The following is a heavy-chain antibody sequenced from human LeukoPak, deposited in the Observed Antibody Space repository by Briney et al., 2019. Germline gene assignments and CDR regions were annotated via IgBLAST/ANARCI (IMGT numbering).Heavy chain of an antibody. CDR3: ARDSSGAYSSGCYVAFGI. D-gene: IGHD6-19*01. J-gene: IGHJ3*02. V-gene: IGHV1-3*01. CDR1: GYTFTSYA. Sequence: ASVKVSCKASGYTFTSYAMHWVRQAPGQRLEWMGWINAGNGNTKYSQKFQGRVTITRDTSASTAYMELSSLRSEDTAVYYCARDSSGAYSSGCYVAFGIWGQGTMVTASS. CDR2: INAGNGNT.